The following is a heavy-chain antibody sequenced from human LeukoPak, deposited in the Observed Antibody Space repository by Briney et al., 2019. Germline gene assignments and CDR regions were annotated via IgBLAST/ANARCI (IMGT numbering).Heavy chain of an antibody. CDR2: ISSSSAHI. Sequence: GGSLRLSCAASGFTFSSYSMNWVRPAPGKGLEWVSFISSSSAHINYADSVKGRFTISRDNPRNSLYLQMNSLRAEDTAVYYCARDIGGSYTAIDYWGQGTLVTVSS. V-gene: IGHV3-21*01. CDR1: GFTFSSYS. J-gene: IGHJ4*02. CDR3: ARDIGGSYTAIDY. D-gene: IGHD1-26*01.